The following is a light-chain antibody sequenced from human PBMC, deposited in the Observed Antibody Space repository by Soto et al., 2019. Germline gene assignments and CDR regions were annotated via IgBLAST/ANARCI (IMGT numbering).Light chain of an antibody. V-gene: IGKV3D-15*01. J-gene: IGKJ1*01. CDR3: QHYNSYSEA. CDR1: QSVAYN. Sequence: EIVMTQSPAALSVSPGERATLSCRASQSVAYNLAWYQQKPGQAPRLLIYGASNRATGIPDRFSGSGSGTDFTLTISSLQPDDFATYYCQHYNSYSEAFGQGTKVDI. CDR2: GAS.